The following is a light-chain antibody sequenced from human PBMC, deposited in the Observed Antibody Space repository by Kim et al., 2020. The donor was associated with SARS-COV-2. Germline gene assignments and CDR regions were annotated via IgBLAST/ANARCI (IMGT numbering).Light chain of an antibody. Sequence: GQSITTTCTGTSSDVGGYNYASWYQQPPGKAPKLMIYDVSKRPSGVSNRFSGSKAGNTASLTICGLQAEDEADYYCSSYTSSSTWVFGGGTQLTVL. CDR1: SSDVGGYNY. J-gene: IGLJ3*02. V-gene: IGLV2-14*04. CDR3: SSYTSSSTWV. CDR2: DVS.